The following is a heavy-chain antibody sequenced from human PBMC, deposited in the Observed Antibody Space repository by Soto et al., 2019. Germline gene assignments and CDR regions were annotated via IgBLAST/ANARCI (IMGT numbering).Heavy chain of an antibody. Sequence: GVSLRLSCAASGFTFSSYAMSWARQAPGKGLEWVSAISGSGGSTYYADSVKGRFTISRDNSKNTLYLQMNSLRAEDTAVYYCAKDPSPVYYYDSSSWFDPWGQGTLVTVSS. CDR2: ISGSGGST. V-gene: IGHV3-23*01. CDR3: AKDPSPVYYYDSSSWFDP. D-gene: IGHD3-22*01. CDR1: GFTFSSYA. J-gene: IGHJ5*02.